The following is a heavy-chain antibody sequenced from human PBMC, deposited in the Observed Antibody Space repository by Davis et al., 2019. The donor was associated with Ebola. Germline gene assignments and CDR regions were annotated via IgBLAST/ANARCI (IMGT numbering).Heavy chain of an antibody. CDR1: GGSISSSGYN. V-gene: IGHV4-39*01. D-gene: IGHD4-11*01. CDR3: ARQHRVTRPLDL. CDR2: IYYTGST. J-gene: IGHJ5*02. Sequence: SETLSLTCSVSGGSISSSGYNWGWVRQPPGKGLEWLGGIYYTGSTYYNPSLKSRVAMSVDTSKNQFSLSLSSLTAADTAIYYCARQHRVTRPLDLWGQGTLVTVSS.